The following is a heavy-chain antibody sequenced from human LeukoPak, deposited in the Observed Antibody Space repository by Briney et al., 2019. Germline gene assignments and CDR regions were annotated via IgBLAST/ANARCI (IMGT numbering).Heavy chain of an antibody. D-gene: IGHD3/OR15-3a*01. J-gene: IGHJ3*02. CDR1: GESISSHY. CDR2: VTNSGTT. Sequence: PSETLSLTCNVSGESISSHYWSWTRQSPGKGLEWIGYVTNSGTTKFNPSLKSRVTISRDTSKNQISLRLSSVTAADTAVYYCASMGWLLYGAFDIWGQGTMVTVSS. V-gene: IGHV4-59*11. CDR3: ASMGWLLYGAFDI.